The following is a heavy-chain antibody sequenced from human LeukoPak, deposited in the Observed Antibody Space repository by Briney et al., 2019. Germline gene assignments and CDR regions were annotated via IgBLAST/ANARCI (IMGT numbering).Heavy chain of an antibody. CDR2: IYNRGNT. Sequence: SQTLSPTCTLSSGSTTSFYTSWVRQPPGEGLGWIVYIYNRGNTNYNPSLKRRVTISVYTSKNQFSLKLSSLTPADTPLYFCGLVMDCSGGSCYFDYWGRGPVVSVS. J-gene: IGHJ4*02. CDR3: GLVMDCSGGSCYFDY. CDR1: SGSTTSFY. D-gene: IGHD2-15*01. V-gene: IGHV4-59*01.